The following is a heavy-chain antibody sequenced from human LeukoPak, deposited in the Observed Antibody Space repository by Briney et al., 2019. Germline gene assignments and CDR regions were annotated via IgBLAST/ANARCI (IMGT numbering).Heavy chain of an antibody. J-gene: IGHJ4*02. D-gene: IGHD2-2*01. V-gene: IGHV3-23*01. CDR2: NSGSGGST. Sequence: GGSLRLSCEASGFTFSSYAMNWVRQAPGKGLEWVSGNSGSGGSTFSADSVKGRFTISRDNSKNTLYLQMNSLRAEDTAVYYCARAKYQRDYWGQGTLVTVSS. CDR1: GFTFSSYA. CDR3: ARAKYQRDY.